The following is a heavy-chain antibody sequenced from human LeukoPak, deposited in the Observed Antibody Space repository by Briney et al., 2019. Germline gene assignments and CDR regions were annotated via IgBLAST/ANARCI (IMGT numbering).Heavy chain of an antibody. J-gene: IGHJ6*03. V-gene: IGHV1-46*01. CDR3: ASGALVVPAAHAPYYYYYMDV. CDR2: INPSGGST. D-gene: IGHD2-2*01. CDR1: GYTFTNYY. Sequence: ASVKVSCKASGYTFTNYYIHWVRQAPGQGLEWMGIINPSGGSTNFAQKFQGRVTITADESTSTAYMELSSLRSEDTAVYYCASGALVVPAAHAPYYYYYMDVWGKGTTVTVSS.